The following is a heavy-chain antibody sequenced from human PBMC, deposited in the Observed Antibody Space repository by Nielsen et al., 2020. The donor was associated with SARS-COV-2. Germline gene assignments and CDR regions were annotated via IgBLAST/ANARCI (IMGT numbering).Heavy chain of an antibody. Sequence: KVSCKGSGYSFTTYWIGWVRQMPGKGLEWMGVVYPGDSDSRYSPSFQGQVTISADKSTSTAYLQWSSLKASDTAMYYCARPASYGDYVDGMDVWGQGTTVTVSS. J-gene: IGHJ6*02. CDR3: ARPASYGDYVDGMDV. D-gene: IGHD4-17*01. CDR1: GYSFTTYW. V-gene: IGHV5-51*01. CDR2: VYPGDSDS.